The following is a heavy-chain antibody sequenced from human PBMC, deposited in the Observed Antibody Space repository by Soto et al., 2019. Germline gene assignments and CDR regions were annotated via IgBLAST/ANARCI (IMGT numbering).Heavy chain of an antibody. CDR1: GGSFSGYY. Sequence: PSETLSLTCAVYGGSFSGYYWSWIRQPPGKGLEWIGEINHSGSTNYNPSQKSRVTISVDTSKNQFSLKLSSVTAADTAVYYCARGCWEGYYYYGMDVWGQGTTVT. D-gene: IGHD1-26*01. V-gene: IGHV4-34*01. J-gene: IGHJ6*02. CDR2: INHSGST. CDR3: ARGCWEGYYYYGMDV.